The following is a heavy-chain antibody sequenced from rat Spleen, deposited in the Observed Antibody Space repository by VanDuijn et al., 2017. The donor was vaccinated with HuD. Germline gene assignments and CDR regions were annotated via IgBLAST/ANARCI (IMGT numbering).Heavy chain of an antibody. CDR3: ARHGVIRGFDY. V-gene: IGHV5-29*01. D-gene: IGHD4-4*01. CDR2: ISSDGTTT. CDR1: GFAFSDFF. J-gene: IGHJ2*01. Sequence: EVQLVESDGGLVQPGGSLKLSCAASGFAFSDFFMAWVRQAPAKGLEWVATISSDGTTTYYRDSVKGRFTISRDNAKSSLYLQMDSLKSEDSATYYCARHGVIRGFDYWGQGVMVTVS.